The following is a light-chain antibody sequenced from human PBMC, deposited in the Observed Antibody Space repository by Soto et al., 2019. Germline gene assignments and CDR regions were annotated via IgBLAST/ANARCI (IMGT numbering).Light chain of an antibody. Sequence: DIHMTQSASSLSASVGHRVTITCRASQFISNYLSWYQQKPGKAPKVLIYSAASLQSGVPSRFSGSGSGRDFTLIISSLQAEDFATYYCQQSYSHPRTFGGGTKVDIK. CDR2: SAA. V-gene: IGKV1-39*01. J-gene: IGKJ4*01. CDR3: QQSYSHPRT. CDR1: QFISNY.